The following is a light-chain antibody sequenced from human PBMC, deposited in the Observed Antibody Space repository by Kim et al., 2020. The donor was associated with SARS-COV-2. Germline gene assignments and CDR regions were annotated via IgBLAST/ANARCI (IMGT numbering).Light chain of an antibody. CDR2: DAS. J-gene: IGKJ1*01. CDR3: QQHENLPPT. CDR1: EDISSF. V-gene: IGKV1-33*01. Sequence: DIQMTQSPSSLSASVGDRVTITCQASEDISSFLNWYQHKPGQAPKLLIYDASSLETGVPSRFSGSGSGTDFSFAISRLQPEDIATYYCQQHENLPPTFGQGTKVDIK.